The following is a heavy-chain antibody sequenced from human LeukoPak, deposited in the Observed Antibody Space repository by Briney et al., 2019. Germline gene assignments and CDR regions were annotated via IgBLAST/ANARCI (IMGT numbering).Heavy chain of an antibody. D-gene: IGHD3-9*01. J-gene: IGHJ4*02. CDR2: ISAYSGNP. V-gene: IGHV1-18*01. Sequence: ASVKVSCKASGYTFADYGLGWVRQAPGQGLEWMGWISAYSGNPKYAQKFQGRVTMTTDTSTSTAYLELRSLRSDDTAVYYCARATSLSGHPYYFDDWGQGTLVTVSS. CDR3: ARATSLSGHPYYFDD. CDR1: GYTFADYG.